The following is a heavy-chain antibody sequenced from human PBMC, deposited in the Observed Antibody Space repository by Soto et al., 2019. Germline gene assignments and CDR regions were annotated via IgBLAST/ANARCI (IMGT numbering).Heavy chain of an antibody. Sequence: PAETLSVACTVSRRCIGGCWWGWMRHLPEKGLEWISYIYYSGSTNYNPSLTSRVTISVDTSKNQFSLKLSSVPAADTAVYYCARRYGSCFDYWGQGTLVTVS. CDR1: RRCIGGCW. D-gene: IGHD1-26*01. V-gene: IGHV4-59*13. CDR2: IYYSGST. CDR3: ARRYGSCFDY. J-gene: IGHJ4*02.